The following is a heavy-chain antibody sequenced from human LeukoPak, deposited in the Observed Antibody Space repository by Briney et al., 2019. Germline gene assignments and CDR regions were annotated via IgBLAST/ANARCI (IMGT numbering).Heavy chain of an antibody. CDR2: IYYSGST. D-gene: IGHD3-22*01. J-gene: IGHJ4*02. CDR3: ARDRYYYDNSGKFDY. V-gene: IGHV4-59*12. CDR1: GGSISSYY. Sequence: SETLSLTCTVSGGSISSYYWSWIRQPPGKGLEWIGYIYYSGSTNYNPSLKSRVTISVDTSKNQVSLNVSSVTAADTAVYYCARDRYYYDNSGKFDYWGQGTLATVSS.